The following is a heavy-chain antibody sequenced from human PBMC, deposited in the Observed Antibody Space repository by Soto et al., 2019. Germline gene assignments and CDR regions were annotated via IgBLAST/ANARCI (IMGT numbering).Heavy chain of an antibody. V-gene: IGHV1-46*03. CDR1: GYTLTSYY. CDR3: AREVVVVAAAYYYYMDV. D-gene: IGHD2-15*01. J-gene: IGHJ6*03. Sequence: ASVKVSCKASGYTLTSYYMHWVRQAHGQGLEWMGIINPSGGSTSYAQKFQGRVTMTRDTSTSTVYMELSSLRSEDTAVYYCAREVVVVAAAYYYYMDVWGKGTTVTVSS. CDR2: INPSGGST.